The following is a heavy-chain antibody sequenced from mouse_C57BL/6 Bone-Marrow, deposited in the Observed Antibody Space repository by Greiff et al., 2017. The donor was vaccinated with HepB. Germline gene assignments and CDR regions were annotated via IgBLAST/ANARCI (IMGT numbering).Heavy chain of an antibody. Sequence: VQLQQSGAELVRPGASVKLSCKASGYTFTDYYINWVKQRPGQGLEWIARIYPGSGNTYYNEKFKGKATLTAEKSSSTAYMQLSSLTSEDSAVYFCARAGSSYDYYAMDYWGQGTSVTVSS. V-gene: IGHV1-76*01. CDR3: ARAGSSYDYYAMDY. CDR1: GYTFTDYY. D-gene: IGHD1-1*01. CDR2: IYPGSGNT. J-gene: IGHJ4*01.